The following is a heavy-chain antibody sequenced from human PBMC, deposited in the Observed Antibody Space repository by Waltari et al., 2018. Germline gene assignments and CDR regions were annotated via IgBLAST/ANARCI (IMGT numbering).Heavy chain of an antibody. Sequence: RLQESGPGRMKPSETLSLICTVSGASISLCTHYWGWIRQTPGMGPEWIGSVHYTGKTYNNPSLESRVSLSVDTSKNLFSLELTSVTAADTATYFCARSFGGSGSYKFDTWGRGILVSVSS. V-gene: IGHV4-39*02. CDR2: VHYTGKT. D-gene: IGHD3-10*01. CDR1: GASISLCTHY. J-gene: IGHJ4*02. CDR3: ARSFGGSGSYKFDT.